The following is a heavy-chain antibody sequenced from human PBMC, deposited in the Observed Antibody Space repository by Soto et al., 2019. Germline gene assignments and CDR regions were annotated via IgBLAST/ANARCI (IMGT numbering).Heavy chain of an antibody. V-gene: IGHV3-23*01. CDR2: LSGSGGST. J-gene: IGHJ6*02. Sequence: EVQLLESGGGLVQRGGSLRLSCAASGFTFSSYAMSWVRQAPGKGLEWVSALSGSGGSTYYADSVKGRFTISRDNSKNTLYLQMNSLRAEDTAVYYCAKVSGGYSSSRNNYYYYYGMDVWGQGTTVTVSS. CDR1: GFTFSSYA. D-gene: IGHD6-13*01. CDR3: AKVSGGYSSSRNNYYYYYGMDV.